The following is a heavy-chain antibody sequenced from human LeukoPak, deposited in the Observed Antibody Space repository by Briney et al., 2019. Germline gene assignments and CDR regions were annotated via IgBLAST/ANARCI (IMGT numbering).Heavy chain of an antibody. CDR1: GFTFSSYT. V-gene: IGHV3-30*04. CDR3: AKDRGSLMVRGVTGYYMDV. D-gene: IGHD3-10*01. CDR2: ISYDGSNK. Sequence: PGGSLRLSCAASGFTFSSYTMHWVRQAPGKGLEWVAVISYDGSNKYYADSVKGRFTISRDNSKNTLYLQMNSLRAEDTAVYYCAKDRGSLMVRGVTGYYMDVWGKGTTVTVSS. J-gene: IGHJ6*03.